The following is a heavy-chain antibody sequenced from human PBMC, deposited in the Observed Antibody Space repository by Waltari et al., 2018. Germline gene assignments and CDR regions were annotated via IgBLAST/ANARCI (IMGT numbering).Heavy chain of an antibody. Sequence: GTFSNYAISWVRQAPGQGLEWMGGIIPIFGTANYAQKFQGRVTITADESTSTAYMELSSLRSEDTAVYYCARTNYGDYVRDGAFDIWGQGTMVTVSS. J-gene: IGHJ3*02. D-gene: IGHD4-17*01. CDR1: GTFSNYA. CDR3: ARTNYGDYVRDGAFDI. V-gene: IGHV1-69*01. CDR2: IIPIFGTA.